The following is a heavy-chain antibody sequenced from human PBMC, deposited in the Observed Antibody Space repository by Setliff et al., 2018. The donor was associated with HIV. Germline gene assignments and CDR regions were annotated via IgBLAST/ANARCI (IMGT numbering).Heavy chain of an antibody. J-gene: IGHJ6*02. D-gene: IGHD3-10*01. Sequence: SETLSLTCNVSGGSISAYYWSWVRQPPGKRLEWIGYIYSNGGTAYNPSLKSRVTISVDTSKNQFSLKLTSVTIADTAVYYCARVEATVRGATYGMDVWGQGTTVTVSS. V-gene: IGHV4-59*01. CDR3: ARVEATVRGATYGMDV. CDR1: GGSISAYY. CDR2: IYSNGGT.